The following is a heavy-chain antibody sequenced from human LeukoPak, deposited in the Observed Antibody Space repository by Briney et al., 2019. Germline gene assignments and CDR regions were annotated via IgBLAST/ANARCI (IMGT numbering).Heavy chain of an antibody. CDR2: IRYDGTDK. CDR3: APRVVVITAPFDY. D-gene: IGHD2-21*01. V-gene: IGHV3-30*02. CDR1: GFTFSSFG. J-gene: IGHJ4*02. Sequence: GGSLRLSCAAYGFTFSSFGMHWVRQAPGKGLEWVAFIRYDGTDKYYADSVKGRFTISRDNSKNTLYLQMNSLRPEDTAVYYCAPRVVVITAPFDYWGQGTLVTVSS.